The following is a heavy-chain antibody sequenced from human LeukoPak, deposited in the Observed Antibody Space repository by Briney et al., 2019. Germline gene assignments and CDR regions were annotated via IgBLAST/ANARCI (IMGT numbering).Heavy chain of an antibody. CDR1: GFTFSGFA. J-gene: IGHJ5*02. CDR3: AKDAGYCTGGSCYHNRFDP. D-gene: IGHD2-15*01. Sequence: GSLRLSCAASGFTFSGFAMSWVRQAPGKGLEWVSGISGSGGNTYYADSLKGRFTISRDNSKNTLYLQMNSLRAEDTAVYYCAKDAGYCTGGSCYHNRFDPWGQGTLVTLSS. V-gene: IGHV3-23*01. CDR2: ISGSGGNT.